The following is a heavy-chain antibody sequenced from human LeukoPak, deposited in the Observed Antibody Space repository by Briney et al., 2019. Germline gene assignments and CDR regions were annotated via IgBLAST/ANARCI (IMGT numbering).Heavy chain of an antibody. J-gene: IGHJ5*02. D-gene: IGHD2-2*01. Sequence: ASVKVSCKASGYTFTGYYLHGVRRPPGRGLGCMGGINLHSGGTNYAKRCQGRVTMTRDTYISTDYMEVSMLRSDDTAVYYRARCRQIVVVPAAHKGYWFGPWGQGTLVTVSS. CDR3: ARCRQIVVVPAAHKGYWFGP. CDR2: INLHSGGT. CDR1: GYTFTGYY. V-gene: IGHV1-2*02.